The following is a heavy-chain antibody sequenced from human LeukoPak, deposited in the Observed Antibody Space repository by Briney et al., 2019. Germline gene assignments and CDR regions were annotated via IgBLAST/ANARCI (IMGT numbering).Heavy chain of an antibody. CDR3: ACLTTADAFDI. CDR1: GGSISSTSYY. V-gene: IGHV4-39*07. Sequence: SETLSLTCTVSGGSISSTSYYGGWIRQSPGKGLEWIGSIYYSGSTYYNPSLKSRVTISVDTSKNQFSLKLSSVTAADTAVYYCACLTTADAFDIWGQGTMVTVSS. CDR2: IYYSGST. J-gene: IGHJ3*02. D-gene: IGHD4-17*01.